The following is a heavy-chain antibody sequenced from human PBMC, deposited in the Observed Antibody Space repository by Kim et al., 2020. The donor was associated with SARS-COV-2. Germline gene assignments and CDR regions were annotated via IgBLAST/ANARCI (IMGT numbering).Heavy chain of an antibody. J-gene: IGHJ4*02. Sequence: GGSLRLSCAASGFTFSDYYMSWIRQAPGKGLEWVSYISSSSSYTNYADSVKGRFTISRDNAKNSLYLQMNSLRAEDTAVYYCARVWSGPRPFFDYWGQGTLVTVSS. V-gene: IGHV3-11*05. CDR2: ISSSSSYT. D-gene: IGHD3-3*01. CDR1: GFTFSDYY. CDR3: ARVWSGPRPFFDY.